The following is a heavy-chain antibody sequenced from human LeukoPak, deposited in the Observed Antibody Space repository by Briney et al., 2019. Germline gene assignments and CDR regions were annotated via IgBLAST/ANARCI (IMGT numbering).Heavy chain of an antibody. CDR3: AKLADRQTPADDY. J-gene: IGHJ4*02. D-gene: IGHD6-6*01. V-gene: IGHV3-30*18. CDR1: GFTFSSYG. Sequence: GRSLRLSCAASGFTFSSYGMHWVRQAPGKGLEWGAVISYDGSNKYYADSVKGRFTISRDNSKNTLYLQMSSLRAEDTAVYYCAKLADRQTPADDYWGQGTLVTVSS. CDR2: ISYDGSNK.